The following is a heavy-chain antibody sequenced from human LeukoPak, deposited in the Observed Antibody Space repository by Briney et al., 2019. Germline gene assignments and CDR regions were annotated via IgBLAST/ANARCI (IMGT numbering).Heavy chain of an antibody. Sequence: ASVKVSCKASGYTLTGYYLHWVRQAPGQGLEWMGWINPNTGATHSAQKFQGRVTMTRDTSISTAYMDLTHLRSDDTAVYYCARDRVGSGWPRPYYFEVWGQGTLVIVSS. J-gene: IGHJ4*02. V-gene: IGHV1-2*02. CDR1: GYTLTGYY. D-gene: IGHD6-19*01. CDR2: INPNTGAT. CDR3: ARDRVGSGWPRPYYFEV.